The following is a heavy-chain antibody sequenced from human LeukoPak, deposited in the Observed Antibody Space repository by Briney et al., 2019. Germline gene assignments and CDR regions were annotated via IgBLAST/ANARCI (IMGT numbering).Heavy chain of an antibody. CDR1: GGSISSGDYY. CDR2: IYYSGST. CDR3: ARSGYSYGYVVDY. Sequence: PSETLSLTCTVSGGSISSGDYYWSWIRQPPGKGLEWIGYIYYSGSTYYNPSLKSRVTISVDTSKNQLSLKLSSVTAADTAVYYCARSGYSYGYVVDYWGQGTLVTVSS. D-gene: IGHD5-18*01. V-gene: IGHV4-30-4*01. J-gene: IGHJ4*02.